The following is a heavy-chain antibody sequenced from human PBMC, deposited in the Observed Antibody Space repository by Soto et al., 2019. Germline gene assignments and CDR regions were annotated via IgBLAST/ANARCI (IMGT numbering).Heavy chain of an antibody. CDR3: ARDGRYSGSYGGYYFDY. CDR2: ISAYNGNT. V-gene: IGHV1-18*01. Sequence: QVQLVQSGAEVKKPGASVKVSCKASGYTFTSYGISWVRQAPGQGLEWMGWISAYNGNTNYAQKIQGRVTMTTDTATSTAYMALRSLRSDDTAVYYCARDGRYSGSYGGYYFDYWGQGTLVTVSS. D-gene: IGHD1-26*01. CDR1: GYTFTSYG. J-gene: IGHJ4*02.